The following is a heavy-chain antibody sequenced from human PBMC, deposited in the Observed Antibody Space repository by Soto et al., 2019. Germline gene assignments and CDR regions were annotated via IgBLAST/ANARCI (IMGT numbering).Heavy chain of an antibody. CDR2: IYPGDSDV. V-gene: IGHV5-51*01. CDR1: EYTFSNFW. J-gene: IGHJ4*01. CDR3: ARREYHHDFEX. Sequence: GESLKISCKGSEYTFSNFWIAWVRQMPGKGLELMVSIYPGDSDVKYSPSFQGQVTISVDRSLNTAYLQWDSLNSSDTGKYFCARREYHHDFEXWGQGTLVTVSX.